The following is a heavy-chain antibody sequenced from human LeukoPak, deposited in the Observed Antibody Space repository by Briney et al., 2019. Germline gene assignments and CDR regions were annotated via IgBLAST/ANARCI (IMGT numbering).Heavy chain of an antibody. J-gene: IGHJ4*02. Sequence: SETLSLTCALYGRSFSGYYSSWIRQRPRNWLEWIGEINHSGSNNHNPSLKRRSTLPVHTSKNQFSLKVSSVTAAETAVYYCARLGYGSGSYYRDYWGQGTLVTVSS. CDR2: INHSGSN. D-gene: IGHD3-10*01. V-gene: IGHV4-34*04. CDR1: GRSFSGYY. CDR3: ARLGYGSGSYYRDY.